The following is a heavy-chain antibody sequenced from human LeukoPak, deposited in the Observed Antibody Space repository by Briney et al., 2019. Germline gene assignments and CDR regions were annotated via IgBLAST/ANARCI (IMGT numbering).Heavy chain of an antibody. V-gene: IGHV3-30-3*01. J-gene: IGHJ4*02. Sequence: PGGSLRLSCAASGFTFSSYAMHWVRQAPGKGLEWVAVISYDGSNKYYADSVKGRFTISRDNSKNTLYLQMNSLRAEDTAVYYCARDVGGRRTGTTFDYWGQGTLVTVCS. CDR2: ISYDGSNK. CDR1: GFTFSSYA. CDR3: ARDVGGRRTGTTFDY. D-gene: IGHD1-7*01.